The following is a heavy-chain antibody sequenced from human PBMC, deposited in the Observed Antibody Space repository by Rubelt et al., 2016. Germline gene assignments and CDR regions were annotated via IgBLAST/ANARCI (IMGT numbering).Heavy chain of an antibody. V-gene: IGHV3-7*01. CDR1: GFTFSSYW. D-gene: IGHD2-2*02. CDR3: ARGKCSSTSCYRIDAFDI. J-gene: IGHJ3*02. CDR2: IKQDGSEK. Sequence: EVQLVESGGGLVQPGGSLRLSCAASGFTFSSYWMSWVRQAPGKGLEWVANIKQDGSEKYYVDSVKGRFTISRDNAKNSMYLQMNSLRAKDTAVYYCARGKCSSTSCYRIDAFDIWGQGTMVTVSS.